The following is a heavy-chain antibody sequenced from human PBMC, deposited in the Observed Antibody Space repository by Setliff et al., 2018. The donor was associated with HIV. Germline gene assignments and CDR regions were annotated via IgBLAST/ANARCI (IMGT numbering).Heavy chain of an antibody. Sequence: GESLKISCKGSGYSFTSYWIGWVRQMPGKGLEWVGFTYPGDSDTRYSPSFRGQVTISADKSTTTAYLDWASLKASDTAMYYCVRYIGAAAGYIDHWGQGTLVTVSS. CDR3: VRYIGAAAGYIDH. D-gene: IGHD6-25*01. V-gene: IGHV5-51*01. CDR1: GYSFTSYW. CDR2: TYPGDSDT. J-gene: IGHJ4*02.